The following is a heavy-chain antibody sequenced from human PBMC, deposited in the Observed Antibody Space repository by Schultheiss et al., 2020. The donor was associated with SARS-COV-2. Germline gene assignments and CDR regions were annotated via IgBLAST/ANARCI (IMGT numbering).Heavy chain of an antibody. CDR3: ARHAELRFLEWLLNDAFDI. V-gene: IGHV4-59*08. Sequence: SQTLSLTCTVSGGSISSYYWSWIRQPPGKGLEWIGEINHSGSTNYNPSLKSRVTISVDTSKNQFSLKLSSVTAADTAVYYCARHAELRFLEWLLNDAFDIWGQGTMVTVSS. J-gene: IGHJ3*02. CDR2: INHSGST. D-gene: IGHD3-3*01. CDR1: GGSISSYY.